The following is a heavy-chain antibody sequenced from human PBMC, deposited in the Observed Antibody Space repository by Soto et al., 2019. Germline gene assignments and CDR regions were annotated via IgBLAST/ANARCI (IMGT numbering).Heavy chain of an antibody. J-gene: IGHJ4*02. CDR2: INAGNGNT. Sequence: QVQLVQSGAEVKKPGASVKVSCKASGYTFTSYAMHWVRQAPGQRLEWMGWINAGNGNTKYSQKFQGRVTITRDTSASTAYMELSSLRSEDTAVYSWASASSWFVTDYWGQGTLVTVSS. CDR3: ASASSWFVTDY. V-gene: IGHV1-3*01. D-gene: IGHD6-13*01. CDR1: GYTFTSYA.